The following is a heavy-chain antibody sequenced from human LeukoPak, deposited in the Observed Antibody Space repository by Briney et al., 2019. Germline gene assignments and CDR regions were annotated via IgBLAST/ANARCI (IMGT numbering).Heavy chain of an antibody. CDR2: IYYSGST. V-gene: IGHV4-59*08. CDR1: DGSISSYY. CDR3: ARQVMVRGVIIDY. D-gene: IGHD3-10*01. J-gene: IGHJ4*02. Sequence: SETLPLTCTVSDGSISSYYWSWIRQPPGKGLEWIGYIYYSGSTNYNPSLKSRVTISVDTSKNQFSLKLSSVTAADTAVYYCARQVMVRGVIIDYWGQGTLVTVSS.